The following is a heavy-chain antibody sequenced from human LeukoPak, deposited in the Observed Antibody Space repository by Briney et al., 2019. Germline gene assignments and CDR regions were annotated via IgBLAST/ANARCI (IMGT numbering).Heavy chain of an antibody. CDR3: ARGRGSPYYVEALDV. D-gene: IGHD3-22*01. J-gene: IGHJ3*01. CDR1: GASFTSHY. Sequence: PSETLSLTCSVSGASFTSHYWGWIRQPPGKGPEWIGHLYYSGSTTYNPSLESRVTMSVDTSRKQISLKLNSVAAADTAVYYCARGRGSPYYVEALDVWGQGTVVTVSS. CDR2: LYYSGST. V-gene: IGHV4-59*11.